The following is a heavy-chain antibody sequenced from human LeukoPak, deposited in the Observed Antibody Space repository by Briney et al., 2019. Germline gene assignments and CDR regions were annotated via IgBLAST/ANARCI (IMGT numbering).Heavy chain of an antibody. CDR2: INPSGGST. V-gene: IGHV1-46*03. CDR3: ARGPITMIVVNWFDP. CDR1: GYTFTSYY. J-gene: IGHJ5*02. D-gene: IGHD3-22*01. Sequence: APVKVSCKASGYTFTSYYMHWVRQAPGQGLEWMGIINPSGGSTSHAQKFQGRVTMTRDTSTSTVYMELSSLRSEDTAVYYCARGPITMIVVNWFDPWGQGTLVTVSS.